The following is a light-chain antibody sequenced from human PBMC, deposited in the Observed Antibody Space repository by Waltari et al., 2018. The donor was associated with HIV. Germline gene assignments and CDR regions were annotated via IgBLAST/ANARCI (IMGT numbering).Light chain of an antibody. CDR1: QRVSSN. Sequence: ELVMTQSPATLSVSPGERATLSCRASQRVSSNLAWYQQNAGQAPRLLIYGASTRATGIPARFSGSGSGTEFTLTISSLQSEDFAVYYCQQYNNWPPLTFGGGTKVEIK. CDR2: GAS. J-gene: IGKJ4*01. V-gene: IGKV3-15*01. CDR3: QQYNNWPPLT.